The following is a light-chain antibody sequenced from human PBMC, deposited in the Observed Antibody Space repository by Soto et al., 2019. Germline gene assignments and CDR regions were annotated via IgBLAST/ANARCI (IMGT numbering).Light chain of an antibody. CDR1: SSNVGAHNF. CDR2: EVS. J-gene: IGLJ1*01. Sequence: QSALTQPPSASGSPGQSVTISCTGTSSNVGAHNFVSWHQQHPGKAPKLMIYEVSKRPSGVPDRFSGSKSGNTASLTVSGLQAEDEADYYCSSSAGSNNYVFVTGTKLTVL. V-gene: IGLV2-8*01. CDR3: SSSAGSNNYV.